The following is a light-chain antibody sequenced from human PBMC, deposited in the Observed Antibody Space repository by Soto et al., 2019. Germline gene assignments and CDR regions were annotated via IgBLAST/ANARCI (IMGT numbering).Light chain of an antibody. CDR2: DAS. Sequence: EIVLTQSPGTLSLSPGERATLSCRASQTISSRLAWYQHKFGQAPRLLIYDASSRATGIPDRFSGSGSGTDFTLTISRLDSEDFAVYYCQQYGASYTFGQGTKLDMK. J-gene: IGKJ2*01. V-gene: IGKV3-20*01. CDR1: QTISSR. CDR3: QQYGASYT.